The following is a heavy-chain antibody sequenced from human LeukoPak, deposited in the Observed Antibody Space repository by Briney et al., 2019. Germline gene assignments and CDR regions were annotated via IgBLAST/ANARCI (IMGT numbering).Heavy chain of an antibody. J-gene: IGHJ2*01. CDR2: IWYDGSNQ. D-gene: IGHD4-17*01. CDR1: GFTFSSYG. Sequence: TGGSLSLSCAASGFTFSSYGMDGVRQGPGKGLGWVAVIWYDGSNQYYADSVKGRFTISRDISKNTLYLQMNSLRAEDTAVYYCARNGDPTQYFDLWGRGTLVTVSS. CDR3: ARNGDPTQYFDL. V-gene: IGHV3-33*01.